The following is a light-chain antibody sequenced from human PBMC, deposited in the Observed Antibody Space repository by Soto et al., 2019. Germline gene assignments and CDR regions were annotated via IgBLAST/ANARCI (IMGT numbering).Light chain of an antibody. CDR2: GAS. Sequence: EIVLTQSPGTLSLSPGERATLSCRASQSVSSSYLAWYQQKPGQAPRLLIYGASSRATGIPDRFSGSGSGTDFTLTISRLEPEDFAVYYWQQYGSSLFTFGPGTKMDIK. J-gene: IGKJ3*01. CDR1: QSVSSSY. V-gene: IGKV3-20*01. CDR3: QQYGSSLFT.